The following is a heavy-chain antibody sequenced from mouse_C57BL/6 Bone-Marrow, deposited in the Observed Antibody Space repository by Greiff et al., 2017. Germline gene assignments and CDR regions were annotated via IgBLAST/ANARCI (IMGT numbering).Heavy chain of an antibody. CDR3: ARWLRFAY. J-gene: IGHJ3*01. D-gene: IGHD2-2*01. Sequence: QVQLQQPGAELVKPGASVKLSCKASGYTFTSYWMHWVKQRPGQGLEWIGMIHPYSGSTNYNEKFKGKATLTVDKSSSTAYMQLSSLTSADSAVYSCARWLRFAYWGQGTLVTVSA. CDR2: IHPYSGST. CDR1: GYTFTSYW. V-gene: IGHV1-64*01.